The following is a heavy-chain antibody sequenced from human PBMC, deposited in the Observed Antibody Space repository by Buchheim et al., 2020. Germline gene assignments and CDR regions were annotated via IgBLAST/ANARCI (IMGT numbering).Heavy chain of an antibody. Sequence: EVQLVESGGGLVQPGGSLRLSCAASGFTVSDYWMYWGRQAPGEGLVCVSRISGDGSRTSYAASVKGRFNIYRDNAKNTLYLQMNSLRAEDTALYYCARIRGGFWGQGTL. CDR1: GFTVSDYW. V-gene: IGHV3-74*01. CDR2: ISGDGSRT. J-gene: IGHJ4*02. CDR3: ARIRGGF. D-gene: IGHD3-10*01.